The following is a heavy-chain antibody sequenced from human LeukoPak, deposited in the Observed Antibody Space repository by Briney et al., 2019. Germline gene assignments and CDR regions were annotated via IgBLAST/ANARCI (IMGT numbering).Heavy chain of an antibody. CDR1: GFTFSSYA. V-gene: IGHV3-23*01. CDR2: ISGSGGST. CDR3: AKLDGDYGSNY. Sequence: GGSLRLSCAASGFTFSSYAVSWVRQAPGKGLEWVSAISGSGGSTYYADSVKGRFTISRDNPKNTLYLQMNSLRAEDTAVYYCAKLDGDYGSNYWGQGTLVTVSS. D-gene: IGHD4-17*01. J-gene: IGHJ4*02.